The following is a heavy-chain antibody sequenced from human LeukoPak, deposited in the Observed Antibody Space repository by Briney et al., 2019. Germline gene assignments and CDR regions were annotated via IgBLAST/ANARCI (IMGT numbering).Heavy chain of an antibody. V-gene: IGHV1-2*02. Sequence: ASVKVSCKASGYTFIGYYMHWVRQAPGQGREWMGWINPNSGGTNYAQKFQGRVTMTRDTSISTAYMELSRLRSDDTAVYYCAGGDYYDSSGHADYWGQGTLVTVSS. CDR1: GYTFIGYY. D-gene: IGHD3-22*01. CDR2: INPNSGGT. CDR3: AGGDYYDSSGHADY. J-gene: IGHJ4*02.